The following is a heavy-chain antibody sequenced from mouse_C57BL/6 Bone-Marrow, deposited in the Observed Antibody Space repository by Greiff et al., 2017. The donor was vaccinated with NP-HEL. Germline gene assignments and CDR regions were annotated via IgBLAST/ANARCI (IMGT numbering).Heavy chain of an antibody. CDR2: IAPSASYT. J-gene: IGHJ2*01. CDR3: AAVGGDYFDY. CDR1: GYTFTSYW. D-gene: IGHD1-1*01. Sequence: QVQLQQPGAELVMPGASVKLSCKASGYTFTSYWMPWVRQRPGHGLEWIGEIAPSASYTNYTQKFKGRSTLPVDNSSITAYLQLSSLTSEDSAVYYCAAVGGDYFDYWGQGTTLTVSA. V-gene: IGHV1-69*01.